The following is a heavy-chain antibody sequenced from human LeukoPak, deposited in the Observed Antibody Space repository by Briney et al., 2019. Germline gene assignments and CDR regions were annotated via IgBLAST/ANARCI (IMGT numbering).Heavy chain of an antibody. J-gene: IGHJ3*02. V-gene: IGHV6-1*01. CDR2: TYYRSKWLN. Sequence: SQTLSLTCDISGDSVSSNSVTWNWIRQSPSRGLDWLGRTYYRSKWLNDYAVSVRSRITINPDTSNTQFSLQLNSVTPEDTAVYYCARGVFPAFDIWGQGTMVTVSS. CDR1: GDSVSSNSVT. D-gene: IGHD3-10*01. CDR3: ARGVFPAFDI.